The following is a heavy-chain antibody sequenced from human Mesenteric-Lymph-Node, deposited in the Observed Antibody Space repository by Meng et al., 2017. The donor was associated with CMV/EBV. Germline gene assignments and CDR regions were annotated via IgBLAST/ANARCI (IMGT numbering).Heavy chain of an antibody. V-gene: IGHV1-2*02. J-gene: IGHJ6*02. CDR3: ARAMVVYYYYGMDV. CDR2: INPNSGGT. CDR1: GYTFTSYA. Sequence: ASVTVSCKASGYTFTSYAMHWVRQAPGQRLEWMGWINPNSGGTNYAQKFQGRVTMTRDTSISTAYMELSRLRSDDTAVYYCARAMVVYYYYGMDVWGQGTTVTVSS. D-gene: IGHD4/OR15-4a*01.